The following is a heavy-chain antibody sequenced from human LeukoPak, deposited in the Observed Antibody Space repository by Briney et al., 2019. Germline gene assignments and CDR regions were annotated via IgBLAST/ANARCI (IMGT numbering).Heavy chain of an antibody. CDR3: AKATRVAAAGSLDLEWSGGAFDI. CDR1: GYSISSGYY. D-gene: IGHD6-13*01. J-gene: IGHJ3*02. V-gene: IGHV4-38-2*02. CDR2: IYHSGST. Sequence: PSETLSLTCTVSGYSISSGYYWGWIRPPPGKGLEWIGSIYHSGSTYYNPSLKSRVTISVDTSKNQFSLKLSSVTAADTAVYYCAKATRVAAAGSLDLEWSGGAFDIWGQGTMVTVSS.